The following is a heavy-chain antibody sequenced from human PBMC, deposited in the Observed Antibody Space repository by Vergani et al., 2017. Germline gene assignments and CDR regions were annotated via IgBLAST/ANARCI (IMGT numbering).Heavy chain of an antibody. D-gene: IGHD3-9*01. CDR3: ARVSRYFDWLLYLDY. CDR2: ISSSSSYI. J-gene: IGHJ4*02. V-gene: IGHV3-21*01. CDR1: GFTFSSYS. Sequence: EVQLLESGGGLVQPGGSLRLSCAASGFTFSSYSMNWVRQAPGKGLEWVSSISSSSSYIYYADSVKGRFTISRDNAKNSLYLQMNSLRAEATAVYYCARVSRYFDWLLYLDYWVQGTLVTVSS.